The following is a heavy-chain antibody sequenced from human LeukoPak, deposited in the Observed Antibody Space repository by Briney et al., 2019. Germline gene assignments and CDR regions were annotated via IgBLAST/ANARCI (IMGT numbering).Heavy chain of an antibody. Sequence: ASVKVSCKASGYTFTSYDINWVRQATGQGLEWMGWMNPNSGNTGYAQKFQGRVTITRNTSISTAYMELSSLRSEDTAVYYCARDPHYYGSGSYLSVTDYWGQGTLVTVSS. CDR2: MNPNSGNT. J-gene: IGHJ4*02. D-gene: IGHD3-10*01. CDR1: GYTFTSYD. V-gene: IGHV1-8*03. CDR3: ARDPHYYGSGSYLSVTDY.